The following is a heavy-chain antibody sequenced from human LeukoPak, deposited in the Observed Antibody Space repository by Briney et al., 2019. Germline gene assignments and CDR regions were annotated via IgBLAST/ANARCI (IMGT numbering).Heavy chain of an antibody. D-gene: IGHD3-22*01. V-gene: IGHV4-31*03. CDR3: ARRYYYDSSGYYPGAYYGMDV. CDR1: GGSISSGGYY. J-gene: IGHJ6*02. Sequence: SQTLSLTCTVSGGSISSGGYYWSWIRQHPGKGLEWIGYIYYSGSTYYNPSLKSRVTISVDTSKNQFSLKLSSVTAADTAVYYCARRYYYDSSGYYPGAYYGMDVWGQGTTVTVSS. CDR2: IYYSGST.